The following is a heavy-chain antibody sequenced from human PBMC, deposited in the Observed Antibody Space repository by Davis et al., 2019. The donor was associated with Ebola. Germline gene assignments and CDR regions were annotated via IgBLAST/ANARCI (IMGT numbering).Heavy chain of an antibody. J-gene: IGHJ3*02. D-gene: IGHD3-22*01. V-gene: IGHV4-39*07. CDR2: IYYSGST. Sequence: SETLSLTCTVSGGSISSSSYYWGWIRQPPGKGLEWIANIYYSGSTQYNPSLKSRVTISVDTSKNQFSLKLSPVTAADTAVYYCARAPTEYYYDSSGYYLRPDAFDIWGQGTMVTVSS. CDR1: GGSISSSSYY. CDR3: ARAPTEYYYDSSGYYLRPDAFDI.